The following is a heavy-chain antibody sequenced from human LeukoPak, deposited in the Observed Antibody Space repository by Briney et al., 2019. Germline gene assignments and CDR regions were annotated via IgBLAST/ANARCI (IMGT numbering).Heavy chain of an antibody. CDR1: GFTFSSYA. V-gene: IGHV3-23*01. CDR2: ISGSGGGT. Sequence: GGSLRLSCAASGFTFSSYAMSWVRQAPGKGLDWFSSISGSGGGTYYADSVKGRFTISRDNSKNTLYLQMNSLRAEDTAVYYCAKGEGGYYYYGMDVWGQGTTVAVSS. D-gene: IGHD1-26*01. CDR3: AKGEGGYYYYGMDV. J-gene: IGHJ6*02.